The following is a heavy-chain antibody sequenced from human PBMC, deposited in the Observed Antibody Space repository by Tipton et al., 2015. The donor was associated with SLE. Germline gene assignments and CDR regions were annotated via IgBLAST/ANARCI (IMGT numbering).Heavy chain of an antibody. J-gene: IGHJ5*02. D-gene: IGHD3-9*01. CDR2: IYYSGST. V-gene: IGHV4-59*12. CDR3: ARTKLRYFDWPYNWFDP. Sequence: TLSLTCTVSGGSIGSFYWTWIRQSPEKGLEWIGSIYYSGSTYYNPSLKSRVTISVDTSKNQFSLKLSSVTAADTAVYYCARTKLRYFDWPYNWFDPWGQGTLVTVSS. CDR1: GGSIGSFY.